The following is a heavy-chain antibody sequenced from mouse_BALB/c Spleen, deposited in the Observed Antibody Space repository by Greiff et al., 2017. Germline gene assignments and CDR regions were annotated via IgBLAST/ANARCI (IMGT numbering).Heavy chain of an antibody. J-gene: IGHJ4*01. CDR2: IDPYYGGT. D-gene: IGHD1-2*01. Sequence: EVKLMESGPELEKPGASVKISCKASGYSFTGYNMNWVKQSNGKSLEWIGNIDPYYGGTSYNQKFKGKATLTVDKSSSTAYMQLKSLTSEDSAVYYCALTTAPYAMDYWGQGTSVTVSS. CDR1: GYSFTGYN. V-gene: IGHV1-39*01. CDR3: ALTTAPYAMDY.